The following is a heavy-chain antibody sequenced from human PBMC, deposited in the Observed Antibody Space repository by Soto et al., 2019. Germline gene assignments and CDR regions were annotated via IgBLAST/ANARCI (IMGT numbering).Heavy chain of an antibody. CDR3: ARESDCGSATCYTRYLFYGRDV. CDR1: GDSVSSNSAA. V-gene: IGHV6-1*01. D-gene: IGHD2-2*02. CDR2: TYYRSKWYN. Sequence: SQTLSLTCAISGDSVSSNSAAWKWIRQYTSRGLEWLGRTYYRSKWYNDYSVSVKSRITINPDTSKSQISLQLNSVTPEATAVYQCARESDCGSATCYTRYLFYGRDVWGQGATVTVSS. J-gene: IGHJ6*02.